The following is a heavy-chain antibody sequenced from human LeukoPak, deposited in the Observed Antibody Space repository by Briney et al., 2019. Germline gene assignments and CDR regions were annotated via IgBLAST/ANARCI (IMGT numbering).Heavy chain of an antibody. CDR2: IKQDGSEK. CDR1: GFTFSSYW. J-gene: IGHJ6*03. CDR3: ARRKSSGSYSSYYYYYYMDV. D-gene: IGHD1-26*01. Sequence: QPGGSLRLSCAASGFTFSSYWMSWVRQAPGKGLEWVANIKQDGSEKYYVDSVKGRFTISRDNAKNSLYLQMNSLRAEDTAVYYCARRKSSGSYSSYYYYYYMDVWGKGTTVTVSS. V-gene: IGHV3-7*01.